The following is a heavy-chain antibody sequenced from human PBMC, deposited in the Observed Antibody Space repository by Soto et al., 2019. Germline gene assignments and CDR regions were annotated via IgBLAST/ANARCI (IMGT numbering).Heavy chain of an antibody. CDR3: ARGPHPRFDY. CDR1: GFTVSSNY. V-gene: IGHV3-53*01. J-gene: IGHJ4*02. Sequence: EVQLVEAGGGLIQPGGSLSLSCAASGFTVSSNYMSWVRQAPGKGLEWGSVIYSGGSTYYADSVKGRFTISRDNSKNTLYLQMNSLRAEDTAVYYCARGPHPRFDYWGQGTLVTVSS. CDR2: IYSGGST.